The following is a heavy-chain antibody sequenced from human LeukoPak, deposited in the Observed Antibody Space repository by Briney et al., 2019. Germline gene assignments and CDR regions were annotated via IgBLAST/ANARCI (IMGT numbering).Heavy chain of an antibody. J-gene: IGHJ4*02. D-gene: IGHD5-12*01. CDR1: GGSFSGYY. Sequence: PSETLSLTCAVYGGSFSGYYWSWIRQPPGKGLEWIGEINHSGSTNYNPSLKSRVTISVDTSKNQFSLKLSSVTAADTAVYYCARAIIVATRYFDYWGQGTLVTVSS. V-gene: IGHV4-34*01. CDR3: ARAIIVATRYFDY. CDR2: INHSGST.